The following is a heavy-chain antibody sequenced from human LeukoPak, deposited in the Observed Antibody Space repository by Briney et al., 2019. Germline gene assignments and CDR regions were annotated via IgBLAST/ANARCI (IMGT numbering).Heavy chain of an antibody. Sequence: GGSLSLSCAASGCTFSSYALSWVREAPGKGLEGVSSISGSGGTTYYAESVRGRFTISRDNSRNTLYLQMISLRAEDTAVYFCTRDNDSGWSDAFDIWGQGTVVTVSS. CDR3: TRDNDSGWSDAFDI. J-gene: IGHJ3*02. D-gene: IGHD6-19*01. CDR2: ISGSGGTT. V-gene: IGHV3-23*01. CDR1: GCTFSSYA.